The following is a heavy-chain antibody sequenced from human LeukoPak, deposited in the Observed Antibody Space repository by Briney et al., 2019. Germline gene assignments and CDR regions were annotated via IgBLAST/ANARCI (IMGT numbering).Heavy chain of an antibody. CDR1: GFTFSNYG. J-gene: IGHJ4*02. D-gene: IGHD3-22*01. V-gene: IGHV3-30*02. CDR2: IRYDGTTK. Sequence: PGGSLRLSCAASGFTFSNYGMHWVRQAPGKGLEWVAFIRYDGTTKYYTDSVKGRFTISRDNSKNTLYLQMNSLRAEDTAVYYCAKALGRITMIVVVIDPFDYWGQGTLVTVSS. CDR3: AKALGRITMIVVVIDPFDY.